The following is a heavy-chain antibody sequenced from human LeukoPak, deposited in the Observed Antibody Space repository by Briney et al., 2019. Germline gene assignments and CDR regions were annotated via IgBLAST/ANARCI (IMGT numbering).Heavy chain of an antibody. Sequence: GGSLRLSCAASGFTFDDYAMHWVRQAPGKGLEWVSLISGDGGSTYYADSVKGRFTISRDNYKNSLYLQMTSLRPEDSALYYCATWAFYHDLDVWGRGTTVTVSS. CDR1: GFTFDDYA. CDR2: ISGDGGST. D-gene: IGHD3-3*01. V-gene: IGHV3-43*02. CDR3: ATWAFYHDLDV. J-gene: IGHJ6*02.